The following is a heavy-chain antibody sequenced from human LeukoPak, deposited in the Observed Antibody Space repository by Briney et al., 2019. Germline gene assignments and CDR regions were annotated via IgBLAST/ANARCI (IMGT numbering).Heavy chain of an antibody. Sequence: WVAVISFDGNSKYYADSVKGRFTISRDNSRNTLYLRMNSLRPEDTAVYYCVRDGAVVLLADWGQGTLVTVSS. CDR3: VRDGAVVLLAD. CDR2: ISFDGNSK. V-gene: IGHV3-30-3*01. J-gene: IGHJ4*02. D-gene: IGHD3-10*01.